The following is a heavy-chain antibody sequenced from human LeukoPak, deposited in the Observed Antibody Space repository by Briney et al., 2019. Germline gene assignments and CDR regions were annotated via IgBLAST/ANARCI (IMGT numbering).Heavy chain of an antibody. CDR3: ASIPVVVTATGGAFDI. Sequence: GESLKISCKGSGYSFTIYWIGWVRQMPGKGLEWMGIIYPGDSDTRYSPSFQGQVTISANKSISTAYLQWSSLKASDTAMYYGASIPVVVTATGGAFDIWGQGTIVTVSS. V-gene: IGHV5-51*01. J-gene: IGHJ3*02. CDR2: IYPGDSDT. CDR1: GYSFTIYW. D-gene: IGHD2-21*02.